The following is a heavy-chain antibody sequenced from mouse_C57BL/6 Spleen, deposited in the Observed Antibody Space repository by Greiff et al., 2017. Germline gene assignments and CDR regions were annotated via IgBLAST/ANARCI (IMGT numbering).Heavy chain of an antibody. J-gene: IGHJ2*01. V-gene: IGHV1-61*01. CDR2: IYPSGSET. Sequence: VQLQQPGAELVRPGSSVKLSCKASGYTFTSYWLDWVKQRPGQGLAWIGNIYPSGSETHYNQKLKDKAPLTVDKSSSTAYMQRSCLTSEDAAVYYCARDFSNYFDYWGQGTTLTVAS. CDR3: ARDFSNYFDY. D-gene: IGHD2-5*01. CDR1: GYTFTSYW.